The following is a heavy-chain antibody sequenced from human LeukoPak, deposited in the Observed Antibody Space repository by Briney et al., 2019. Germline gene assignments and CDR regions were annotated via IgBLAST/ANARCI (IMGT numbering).Heavy chain of an antibody. CDR3: ARLMVRGVEPRPIDY. D-gene: IGHD3-10*01. J-gene: IGHJ4*02. CDR2: IYHSGST. CDR1: GYSISSGYY. V-gene: IGHV4-38-2*02. Sequence: KPSETLSLTCTVSGYSISSGYYWGWIRQPPGKGLEWIGSIYHSGSTYYNPSLKSRVTISVDTSKNQFSLKLSSVTAADTAAYYCARLMVRGVEPRPIDYWGQGTLVTVSS.